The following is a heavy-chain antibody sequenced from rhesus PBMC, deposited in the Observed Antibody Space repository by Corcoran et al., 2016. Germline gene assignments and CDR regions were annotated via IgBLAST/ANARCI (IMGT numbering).Heavy chain of an antibody. CDR2: ITYIGIT. V-gene: IGHV4-122*02. CDR3: ARGYGSSPVDY. CDR1: GGSISSGYYY. D-gene: IGHD4-29*01. Sequence: QVQLQESGPGLVKPSETLSLTCAVSGGSISSGYYYLRWIRQPPGKGLEWIGYITYIGITSYNPSLKIRVTMSRDTSKNQFSLKLSSVTAADTAVYYCARGYGSSPVDYWGQGVLVTVSS. J-gene: IGHJ4*01.